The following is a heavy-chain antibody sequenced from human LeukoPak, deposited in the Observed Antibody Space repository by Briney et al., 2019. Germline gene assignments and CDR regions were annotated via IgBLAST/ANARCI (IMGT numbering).Heavy chain of an antibody. CDR2: IYWDDDK. CDR1: GFSLSTSGVG. J-gene: IGHJ4*02. D-gene: IGHD6-19*01. CDR3: ARKIAVAGKCYFDY. V-gene: IGHV2-5*02. Sequence: SGPTLVNPTQTLTLTCTFSGFSLSTSGVGVGWIRQPPGKALEWLALIYWDDDKRYSPSLKSRLTISKDTSKNHVVLTMTNMDPVDTATYYCARKIAVAGKCYFDYWGQGTLVTVSS.